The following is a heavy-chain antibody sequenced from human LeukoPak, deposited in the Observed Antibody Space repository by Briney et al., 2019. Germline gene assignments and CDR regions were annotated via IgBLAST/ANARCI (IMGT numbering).Heavy chain of an antibody. CDR1: GGSISSGSYY. Sequence: PSETLSLTCTVSGGSISSGSYYWSWIRQPAGKGLEWIGRIYTSGSTNYNPSLKSRVTISVDTSKNQFSLKLTSVTAADTAVYYWARTHYDFWRASSKENPYFDYWGQGTLVTVSS. J-gene: IGHJ4*02. V-gene: IGHV4-61*02. CDR2: IYTSGST. CDR3: ARTHYDFWRASSKENPYFDY. D-gene: IGHD3-3*01.